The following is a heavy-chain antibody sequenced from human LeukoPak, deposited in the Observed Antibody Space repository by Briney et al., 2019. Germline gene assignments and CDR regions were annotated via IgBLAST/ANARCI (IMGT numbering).Heavy chain of an antibody. V-gene: IGHV1-2*02. CDR2: INPNSGGT. Sequence: ASVKVSCKASGYTFTGYYMHWVRQAPGQGLELMGWINPNSGGTNYAQKFQGRVTMTRDTSISTAYMELSRLRSDDTAVYYCARGRVMVYATPDAFDIWGQGTMVTVSS. CDR1: GYTFTGYY. CDR3: ARGRVMVYATPDAFDI. J-gene: IGHJ3*02. D-gene: IGHD2-8*01.